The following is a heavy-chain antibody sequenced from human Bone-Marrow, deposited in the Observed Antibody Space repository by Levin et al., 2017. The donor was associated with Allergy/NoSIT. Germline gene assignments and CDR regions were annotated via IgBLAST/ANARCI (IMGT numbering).Heavy chain of an antibody. CDR3: ALRVTTIEY. V-gene: IGHV3-23*01. J-gene: IGHJ4*02. D-gene: IGHD4-11*01. CDR1: GFTFSSYA. Sequence: GGSLRLSCAVSGFTFSSYAMSWVRQAPGKGLEWVSGISGSGGSTYYADSVKGRFTISRDNSKNTLYLQMNSLRADDTAVYYCALRVTTIEYWGQGTLVTVSS. CDR2: ISGSGGST.